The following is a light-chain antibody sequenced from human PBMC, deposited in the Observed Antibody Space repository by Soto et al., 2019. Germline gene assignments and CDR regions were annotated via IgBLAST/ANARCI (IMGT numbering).Light chain of an antibody. Sequence: TQSPVTLSLSPGARATLSCRASQSVSSYLAWYQQKPGQAPRVLIYDASNRATGIPARFSGSGSGTDFTLTISSLAPEDFAVYYCQQRSNRITFGQGTRLEIK. J-gene: IGKJ5*01. CDR3: QQRSNRIT. CDR1: QSVSSY. CDR2: DAS. V-gene: IGKV3-11*01.